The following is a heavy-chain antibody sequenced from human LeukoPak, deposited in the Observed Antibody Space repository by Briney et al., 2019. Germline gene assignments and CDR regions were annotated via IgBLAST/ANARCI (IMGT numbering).Heavy chain of an antibody. CDR2: ISWNSGSI. CDR3: AKGSSGWYSYFQH. Sequence: GGSLRLSCAASGFAFDDYAMHWVRQAPGKGLERVSGISWNSGSIGYADSVKGRFTISRDNAKNSLYLQMNSLRAEDTALYYCAKGSSGWYSYFQHWGQGTLVTVSS. V-gene: IGHV3-9*01. CDR1: GFAFDDYA. D-gene: IGHD6-19*01. J-gene: IGHJ1*01.